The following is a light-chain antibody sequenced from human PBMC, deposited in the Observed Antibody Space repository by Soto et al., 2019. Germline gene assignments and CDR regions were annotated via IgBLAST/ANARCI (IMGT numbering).Light chain of an antibody. CDR3: QQSSGCREWA. J-gene: IGKJ1*01. V-gene: IGKV1-5*03. Sequence: IQMTQPPSTLSGSVGDTVTITYPARQTISSWLAEDPKKPRKAPKLLSYKASTLKSGVPSRFSGSGSGTEFTLTLRALQPADYATYDCQQSSGCREWAFGQGTKVDIK. CDR2: KAS. CDR1: QTISSW.